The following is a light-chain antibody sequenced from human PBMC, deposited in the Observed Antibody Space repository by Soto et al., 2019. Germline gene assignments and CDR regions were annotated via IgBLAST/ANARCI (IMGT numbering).Light chain of an antibody. J-gene: IGLJ2*01. V-gene: IGLV2-14*01. Sequence: QSVLTQPASVSGSPGQSITISCTGTNSDVGGYSYVSWYQQHPGKAPKLMIYDVSNRPSGVSNRFSGSKSGNTASLTISGLQAEDEADYYCSSYASNSDVLFGGGTKLTVL. CDR1: NSDVGGYSY. CDR2: DVS. CDR3: SSYASNSDVL.